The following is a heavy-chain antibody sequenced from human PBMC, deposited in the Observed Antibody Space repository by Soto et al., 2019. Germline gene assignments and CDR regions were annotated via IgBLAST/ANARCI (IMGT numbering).Heavy chain of an antibody. CDR1: GGSISSGGYP. Sequence: QLQLQESGSGLVKPSQTLSLTCAVSGGSISSGGYPWSWIRQPPGKGLEWIGYIYHSGSTYYNPSLKSRVTISGDRSKNQFSLKLSSVTAADTAVYYCASRRDGYNHYGYWGQGTLVTVSS. CDR2: IYHSGST. D-gene: IGHD4-4*01. CDR3: ASRRDGYNHYGY. V-gene: IGHV4-30-2*01. J-gene: IGHJ4*02.